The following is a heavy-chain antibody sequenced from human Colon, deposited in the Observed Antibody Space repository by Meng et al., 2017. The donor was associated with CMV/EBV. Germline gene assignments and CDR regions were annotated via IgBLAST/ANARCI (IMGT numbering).Heavy chain of an antibody. CDR1: GFTFSSYA. Sequence: GGSLRLSCAASGFTFSSYAMSWVRQAPGKGLEWVSSIGTGGRTYYADSVKGRFTISRDNSKNTVFLQMNGLRADDTAVYYCAKGVSGPLYYFDYWGQGMLVTVSS. V-gene: IGHV3-23*01. J-gene: IGHJ4*02. D-gene: IGHD2-15*01. CDR2: IGTGGRT. CDR3: AKGVSGPLYYFDY.